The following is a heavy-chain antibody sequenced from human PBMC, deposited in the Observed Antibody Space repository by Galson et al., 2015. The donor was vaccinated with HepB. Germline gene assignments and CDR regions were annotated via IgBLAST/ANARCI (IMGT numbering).Heavy chain of an antibody. Sequence: SVKVSCKASGYTFTSYAMHWVRQAPGQRLEWMGWINAGNGNTKYSQKFQGRVTITRDTSASTAYMELSSLRSEDTAVYYCARDLVTRQGIMITFGGVIAAGRGGILTTGALDYWGQGTLVTVSS. CDR2: INAGNGNT. CDR1: GYTFTSYA. CDR3: ARDLVTRQGIMITFGGVIAAGRGGILTTGALDY. V-gene: IGHV1-3*01. D-gene: IGHD3-16*02. J-gene: IGHJ4*02.